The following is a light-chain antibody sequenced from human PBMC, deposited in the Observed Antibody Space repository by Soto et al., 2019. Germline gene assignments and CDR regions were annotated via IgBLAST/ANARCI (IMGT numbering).Light chain of an antibody. V-gene: IGKV1-5*03. CDR2: KAS. CDR3: QQYNSLPCT. CDR1: QSISSW. J-gene: IGKJ2*02. Sequence: DIQMTQSPSTLSASVGDRVTITCRASQSISSWLAWYQQKPGKAPNLLVYKASSLESGVPSRFSGSGFGTEFTLTVSSLQPDDFATYYCQQYNSLPCTFGQGTRLEIK.